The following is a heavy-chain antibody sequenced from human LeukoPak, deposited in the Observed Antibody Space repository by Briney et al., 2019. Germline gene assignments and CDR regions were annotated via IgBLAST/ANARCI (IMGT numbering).Heavy chain of an antibody. CDR1: GGSISSSSYY. J-gene: IGHJ6*02. CDR2: IYYSGST. Sequence: SETLSLTCTVSGGSISSSSYYWGWIRQPPGKGLEWIGSIYYSGSTYYNPSLKSRVTISVDTSKNQFSLKLSSVTAADTAVYYCARGRCSGGSCYVSLLLRPYYYYGMDAWGQGTTVTVSS. V-gene: IGHV4-39*07. D-gene: IGHD2-15*01. CDR3: ARGRCSGGSCYVSLLLRPYYYYGMDA.